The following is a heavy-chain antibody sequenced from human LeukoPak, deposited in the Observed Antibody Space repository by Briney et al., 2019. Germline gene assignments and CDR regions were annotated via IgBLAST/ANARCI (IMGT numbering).Heavy chain of an antibody. Sequence: SGGSLRLSCAASGFTFSSYAMHWVRQAPGKGLEWVAVISYDGSNKYYADSVKGRFTISRDNSKNTLYLQMNSLRAEDTAVYYCARDLYSSGWYEGYYYYYGMDVWGQGTTVTVSS. V-gene: IGHV3-30-3*01. CDR1: GFTFSSYA. CDR3: ARDLYSSGWYEGYYYYYGMDV. D-gene: IGHD6-19*01. J-gene: IGHJ6*02. CDR2: ISYDGSNK.